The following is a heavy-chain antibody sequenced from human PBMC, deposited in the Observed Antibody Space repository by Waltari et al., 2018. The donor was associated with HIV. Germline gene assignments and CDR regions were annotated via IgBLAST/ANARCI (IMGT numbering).Heavy chain of an antibody. D-gene: IGHD6-19*01. CDR3: VKDGCSSGWCLDH. J-gene: IGHJ4*02. CDR1: GFSFYSYG. V-gene: IGHV3-30*18. Sequence: QVQLVESGGGVVQPGMSLSISCGGSGFSFYSYGIHWVRQAPGKGLEWVAVISADGSSKFYSDSVKGRLTISRDNSKNTVQMQMKSLKAEDTAVYYCVKDGCSSGWCLDHWGQGSLVTVTS. CDR2: ISADGSSK.